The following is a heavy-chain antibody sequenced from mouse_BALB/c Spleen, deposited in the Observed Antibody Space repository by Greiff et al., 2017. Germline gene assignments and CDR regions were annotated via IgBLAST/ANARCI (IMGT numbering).Heavy chain of an antibody. CDR2: ISYSGST. V-gene: IGHV3-8*02. CDR1: GDSITSGY. D-gene: IGHD2-4*01. CDR3: ARGDYDYDGYAMDY. J-gene: IGHJ4*01. Sequence: EVKLMESGPSLVKPSQTLSLTCSVTGDSITSGYWNWIRKFPGNKLEYMGYISYSGSTYYNPSLKSRISITRDTSKNQYYLQLNSVTTEDTATYYCARGDYDYDGYAMDYWGQGTSVTVSS.